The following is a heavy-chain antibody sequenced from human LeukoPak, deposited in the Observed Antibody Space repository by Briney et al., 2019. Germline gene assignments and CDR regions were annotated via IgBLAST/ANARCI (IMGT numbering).Heavy chain of an antibody. CDR1: GFTFSGFA. CDR3: AKTLWRLTLLSSDH. D-gene: IGHD2-21*02. V-gene: IGHV3-23*01. Sequence: GGSLRLSCAASGFTFSGFAMSWVRQAPGKGLEWVSALSDSGSSTYYADSVKGRFTIYRENSKNTLYLHMNSLRAEDTAVYYCAKTLWRLTLLSSDHWGQGTLVTVSS. CDR2: LSDSGSST. J-gene: IGHJ4*02.